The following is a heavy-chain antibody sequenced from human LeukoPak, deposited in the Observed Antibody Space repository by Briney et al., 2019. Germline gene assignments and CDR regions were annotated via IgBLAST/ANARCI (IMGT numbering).Heavy chain of an antibody. V-gene: IGHV2-70*04. CDR1: GFSLSTSGMR. J-gene: IGHJ4*02. Sequence: SGPTLVKPTQTLTLTCTFSGFSLSTSGMRVSWIRQPPGKALEWLARIDWDGDKFYSTSLKTRLTISKDTSKNQVVLTMTNMDPVDTATYYCARIAPVGAGLYFDYWGQGTLVTVSS. CDR3: ARIAPVGAGLYFDY. CDR2: IDWDGDK. D-gene: IGHD1-26*01.